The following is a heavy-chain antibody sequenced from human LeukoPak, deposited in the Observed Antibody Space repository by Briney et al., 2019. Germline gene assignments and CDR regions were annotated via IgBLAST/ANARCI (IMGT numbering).Heavy chain of an antibody. J-gene: IGHJ4*02. CDR1: GVSISSSNSY. D-gene: IGHD2-2*01. V-gene: IGHV4-39*01. CDR3: ARRQVYCSSTSCSYYFDY. Sequence: SETLSLTCTVSGVSISSSNSYWGWIRQPPGKGLEWIGSIYYSGNTYYNASLKSQVSISIDTSKNQFSLRLTSVTAADTAVYYCARRQVYCSSTSCSYYFDYWGQGTLVTVPS. CDR2: IYYSGNT.